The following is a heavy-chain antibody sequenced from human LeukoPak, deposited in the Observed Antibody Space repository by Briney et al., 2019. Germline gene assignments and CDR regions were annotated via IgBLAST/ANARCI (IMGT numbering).Heavy chain of an antibody. CDR3: ARAPNYYYYMDV. J-gene: IGHJ6*03. CDR1: GFTVSSNY. CDR2: IYSGGST. Sequence: GGSLRLSCAASGFTVSSNYMSWVRQAPGKGLEWVSVIYSGGSTYYADSVKGRLTISRDNSKNTLYLQMNSLRAEDTAVYYCARAPNYYYYMDVWGKGTTVTVSS. V-gene: IGHV3-53*01.